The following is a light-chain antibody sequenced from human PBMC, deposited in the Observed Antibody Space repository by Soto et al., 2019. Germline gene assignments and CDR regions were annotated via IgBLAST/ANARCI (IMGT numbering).Light chain of an antibody. Sequence: DIPMTQSPSILSGSIGDRVTMTCRASQSIGSWLAWFQQKPGKAPKLLIYDASNLERGVPSRFSGSGSGTEFTLIISSLQPEDFATYFCQQYDTFSALTFGGGTKVEIK. CDR2: DAS. V-gene: IGKV1-5*01. CDR1: QSIGSW. J-gene: IGKJ4*01. CDR3: QQYDTFSALT.